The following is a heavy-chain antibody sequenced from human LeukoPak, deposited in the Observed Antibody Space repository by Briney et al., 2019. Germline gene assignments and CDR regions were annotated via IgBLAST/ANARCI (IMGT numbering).Heavy chain of an antibody. V-gene: IGHV3-30*04. Sequence: PGGSLRLSCAASGFTFSSYAMHWVRQAPGKGLEGVAVISYDGSNKYYADSVKGRFTISRDNSKNTLYLQMNSLRAVDTAVYYCARDIGCTTGTTGYFDYWGQGTLVTVSS. J-gene: IGHJ4*02. CDR2: ISYDGSNK. CDR1: GFTFSSYA. CDR3: ARDIGCTTGTTGYFDY. D-gene: IGHD1-1*01.